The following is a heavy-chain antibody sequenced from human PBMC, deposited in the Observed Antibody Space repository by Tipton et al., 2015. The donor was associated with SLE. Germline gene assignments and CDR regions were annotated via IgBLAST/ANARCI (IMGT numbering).Heavy chain of an antibody. CDR2: ISSSSSYI. D-gene: IGHD3/OR15-3a*01. Sequence: SLRLSCAASGFTFSSYSMNWVRQAPGKGLEWVSSISSSSSYIYYADSVKGRFTISRDNSKNTLYLHVNSLRVEDTAVYYCAQDDFWTGNYRDYWGKGTLVTVSS. J-gene: IGHJ4*02. CDR3: AQDDFWTGNYRDY. V-gene: IGHV3-21*04. CDR1: GFTFSSYS.